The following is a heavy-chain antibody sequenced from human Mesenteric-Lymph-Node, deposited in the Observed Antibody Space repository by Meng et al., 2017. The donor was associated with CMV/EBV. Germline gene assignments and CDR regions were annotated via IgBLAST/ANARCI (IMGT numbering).Heavy chain of an antibody. V-gene: IGHV1-69*06. Sequence: SVKVSCKASGGTFSSYGVSWVRQAPGQGLEWMGKIIPIFGTADYAQKFQGRVTITADKSTSTAYMELSSLRSEDTAVYYCAADVVVPAAILSPYYGMDVWGQGTTVTVSS. J-gene: IGHJ6*02. D-gene: IGHD2-2*02. CDR3: AADVVVPAAILSPYYGMDV. CDR2: IIPIFGTA. CDR1: GGTFSSYG.